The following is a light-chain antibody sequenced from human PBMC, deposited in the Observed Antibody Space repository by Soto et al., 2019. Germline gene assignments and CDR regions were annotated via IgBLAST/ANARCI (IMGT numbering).Light chain of an antibody. V-gene: IGLV2-14*01. J-gene: IGLJ3*02. CDR3: SSYTSSSTRV. CDR1: SSDVGGYNY. Sequence: QSALTQPASVSGSTGQSITISCTGTSSDVGGYNYVSWYQQHPGKAPKLMIYEVSNRPSGVSNRFSGSKSGNTASLTISGLQAEHEADYYCSSYTSSSTRVFGGGTKLTVL. CDR2: EVS.